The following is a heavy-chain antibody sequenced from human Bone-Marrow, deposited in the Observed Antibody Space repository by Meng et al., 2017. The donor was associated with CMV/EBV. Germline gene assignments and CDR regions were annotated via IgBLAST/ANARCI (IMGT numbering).Heavy chain of an antibody. CDR1: GFTFSSYE. J-gene: IGHJ6*02. D-gene: IGHD2-2*02. V-gene: IGHV4-34*01. CDR2: INHSGST. CDR3: SRGRRYCSSTSCYKGGYYYYYGMDV. Sequence: GSLRLSCAASGFTFSSYEMNWIRQPPGKGLEWIGEINHSGSTNYNPSLKSRVTISVDTSKNQFSLKLSSVTAADTAVYYCSRGRRYCSSTSCYKGGYYYYYGMDVWGQGTTVTVSS.